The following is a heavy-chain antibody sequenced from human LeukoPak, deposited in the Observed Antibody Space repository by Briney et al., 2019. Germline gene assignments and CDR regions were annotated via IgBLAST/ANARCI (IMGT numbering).Heavy chain of an antibody. V-gene: IGHV1-2*06. Sequence: ASVKVSCKASGYTFTGYYMHWVRQAPGQGLEWMGRINPNSGGTNYAQKFQGRVTMTRDTSISTAYMELSRLRSDDTAVYYCARVDSSVYFVDYWGQGTLVTVSS. CDR3: ARVDSSVYFVDY. D-gene: IGHD3-22*01. J-gene: IGHJ4*02. CDR2: INPNSGGT. CDR1: GYTFTGYY.